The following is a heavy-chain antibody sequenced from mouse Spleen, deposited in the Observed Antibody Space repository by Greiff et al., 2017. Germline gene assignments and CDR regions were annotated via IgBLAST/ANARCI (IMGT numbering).Heavy chain of an antibody. CDR3: ARVTGTNYFDY. V-gene: IGHV5-6*01. CDR2: ISSGGSYT. Sequence: EVKLQESGGDLVKPGGSLKLSCAASGFTFSSYGMSWVRQTPDKRLEWVATISSGGSYTYYPDSVKGRFTISRDNAKNTLYLQMSSLKSEDTAMYYCARVTGTNYFDYWGQGTTLTVSS. D-gene: IGHD4-1*01. CDR1: GFTFSSYG. J-gene: IGHJ2*01.